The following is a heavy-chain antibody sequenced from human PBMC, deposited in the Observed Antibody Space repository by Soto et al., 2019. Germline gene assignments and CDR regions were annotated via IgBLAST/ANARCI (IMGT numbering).Heavy chain of an antibody. CDR2: VYHNDNT. J-gene: IGHJ5*02. D-gene: IGHD3-16*01. V-gene: IGHV4-39*01. CDR1: GGSINDFAYY. CDR3: ARRERYYGSPGWFDP. Sequence: QLHLQESGPGLVRPSETLSLTCTVSGGSINDFAYYWGWIRQPPGKGLEWIGTVYHNDNTYYNPSLTSRVTISVDTSKNQYSLHLSSVTAADTAIYFCARRERYYGSPGWFDPWGQGALVTVSS.